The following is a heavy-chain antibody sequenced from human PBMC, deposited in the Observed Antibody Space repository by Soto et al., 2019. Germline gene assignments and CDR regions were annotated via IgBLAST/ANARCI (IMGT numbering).Heavy chain of an antibody. D-gene: IGHD6-13*01. V-gene: IGHV4-39*01. J-gene: IGHJ4*02. Sequence: QLQLQESGPGLVKSSETLSLTCSVSGGSISSRESYWGWIRQPPGKGLEWIGTIYFSGSTYYNPSLKSRVTMSVDTSKNQFALKLTSVTAAYTAVYYCARHWGRGAGGTCYNWGQGTLVTVSS. CDR3: ARHWGRGAGGTCYN. CDR1: GGSISSRESY. CDR2: IYFSGST.